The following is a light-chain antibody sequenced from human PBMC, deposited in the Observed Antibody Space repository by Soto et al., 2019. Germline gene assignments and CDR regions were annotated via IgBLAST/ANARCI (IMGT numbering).Light chain of an antibody. CDR3: QPYSSWPLT. Sequence: EIVMTQSPATLSVSPGERATLSCRASQSVRSNYLSWYQQKPGQAPRLLIYGASTRATGFPARFSGSGSGTEFTLTISTLQSEDFAVYYCQPYSSWPLTFGGGTKVEIK. V-gene: IGKV3-15*01. J-gene: IGKJ4*01. CDR2: GAS. CDR1: QSVRSN.